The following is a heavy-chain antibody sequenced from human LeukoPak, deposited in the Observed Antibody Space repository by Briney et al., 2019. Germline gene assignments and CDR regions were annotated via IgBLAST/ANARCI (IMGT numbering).Heavy chain of an antibody. Sequence: PGGSLRLSCAASGFTFSGHAMRWVRQAPGKGLNWLSTITGGAENTYYADSVKGRFTISRDNSKNTVYLQMDSLRVEDTAVYYCAKVLSGSQDYWGQGTLVTVFS. J-gene: IGHJ4*02. V-gene: IGHV3-23*01. CDR1: GFTFSGHA. CDR2: ITGGAENT. CDR3: AKVLSGSQDY. D-gene: IGHD1-26*01.